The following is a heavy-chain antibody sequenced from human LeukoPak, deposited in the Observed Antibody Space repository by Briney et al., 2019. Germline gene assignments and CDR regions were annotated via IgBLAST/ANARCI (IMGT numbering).Heavy chain of an antibody. Sequence: SETLSLTCTVSGGSISSYYWSWIRQPPGKGLEWIGYIYYSGSTNYNPSLKSRVTISVDTSKNQFSLKLSSVTAADTAVYYCARHLGSGWYYFDYWGQGTLVTVSS. CDR2: IYYSGST. D-gene: IGHD6-19*01. V-gene: IGHV4-59*08. CDR1: GGSISSYY. J-gene: IGHJ4*02. CDR3: ARHLGSGWYYFDY.